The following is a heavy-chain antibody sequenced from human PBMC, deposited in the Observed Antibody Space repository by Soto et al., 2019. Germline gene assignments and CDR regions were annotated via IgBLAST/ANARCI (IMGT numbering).Heavy chain of an antibody. Sequence: LETLSLTCSVSGGSISSSSHYWGWIRQSPGKGLDWIGSIYYRGSAYYNPSLKSRVTISVDTSKNQFSLKLRSVTAADTSVYYCARHPGIAAHFDFWGQGTLVT. J-gene: IGHJ4*02. CDR3: ARHPGIAAHFDF. D-gene: IGHD6-13*01. V-gene: IGHV4-39*01. CDR1: GGSISSSSHY. CDR2: IYYRGSA.